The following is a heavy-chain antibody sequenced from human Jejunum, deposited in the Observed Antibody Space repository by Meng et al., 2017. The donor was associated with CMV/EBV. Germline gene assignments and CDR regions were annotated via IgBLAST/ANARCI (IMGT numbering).Heavy chain of an antibody. V-gene: IGHV3-23*01. J-gene: IGHJ4*02. D-gene: IGHD6-13*01. CDR1: GFTFSNYA. Sequence: SGFTFSNYAMTWVRQAPEKGLEWVSAISGIGGRTNYADSVKGRFTIFRDNSKNTMYLQMNSLRAEDTAIYYCAKDGSSSWNSEADYWGQGTLVTVSS. CDR3: AKDGSSSWNSEADY. CDR2: ISGIGGRT.